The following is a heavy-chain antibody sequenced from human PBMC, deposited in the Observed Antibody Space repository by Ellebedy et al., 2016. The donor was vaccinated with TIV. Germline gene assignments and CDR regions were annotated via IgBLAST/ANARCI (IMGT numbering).Heavy chain of an antibody. CDR3: AREEVRWGSYLDY. J-gene: IGHJ4*02. V-gene: IGHV3-7*01. D-gene: IGHD7-27*01. CDR2: IRPDGSEQ. Sequence: GESLKISCAASGFSLTNYWMSWVRQAPGKGLEWVANIRPDGSEQYYVGSVKGRFHISRDNAQNSLYLQMNSLRAADTAIYYCAREEVRWGSYLDYWGQGTLVTVSS. CDR1: GFSLTNYW.